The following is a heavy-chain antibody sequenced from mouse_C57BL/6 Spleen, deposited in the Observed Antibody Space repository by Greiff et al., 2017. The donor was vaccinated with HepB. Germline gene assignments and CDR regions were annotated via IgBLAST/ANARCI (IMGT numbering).Heavy chain of an antibody. J-gene: IGHJ2*01. Sequence: VQLQQSVAELVRPGASVKLSCTASGFNIKNTYMHWVKQRPEQGLERIGRFVPENGNTKYAPKFQGKATITADTSANTAYLQLSSLTSEDTAIYYCARGTTVVEYYFDYWGQGTTLTVSS. CDR3: ARGTTVVEYYFDY. CDR1: GFNIKNTY. V-gene: IGHV14-3*01. CDR2: FVPENGNT. D-gene: IGHD1-1*01.